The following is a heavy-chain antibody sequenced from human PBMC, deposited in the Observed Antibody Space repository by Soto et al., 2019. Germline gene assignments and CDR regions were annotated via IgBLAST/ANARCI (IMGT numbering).Heavy chain of an antibody. J-gene: IGHJ4*02. CDR1: GFTFSSYW. V-gene: IGHV3-74*01. CDR2: IKSEGIGT. D-gene: IGHD3-10*01. CDR3: ARDLVYGSGSYDY. Sequence: GGSLRLSCAASGFTFSSYWMHWVRQAPGKGLVWVSRIKSEGIGTDYADSVKGRFTISRDNAKNTLYLQINSLRAEDTAVYYCARDLVYGSGSYDYWGQGTLVTVSS.